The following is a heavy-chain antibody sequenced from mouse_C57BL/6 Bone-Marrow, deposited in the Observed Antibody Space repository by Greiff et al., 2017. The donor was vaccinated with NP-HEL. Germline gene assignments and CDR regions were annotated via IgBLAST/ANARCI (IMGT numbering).Heavy chain of an antibody. J-gene: IGHJ2*01. CDR3: ARGVWLRYFDY. D-gene: IGHD2-2*01. CDR1: GYTFTSYW. Sequence: VQVVESGAELAKPGASVKLSCKASGYTFTSYWMHWVKQRPGQGLEWIGYINPSSGYTKYNQKFKDKATLTADKSSSTAYMQLSSLTYEDSAVYYCARGVWLRYFDYWGQGTTLTVSS. V-gene: IGHV1-7*01. CDR2: INPSSGYT.